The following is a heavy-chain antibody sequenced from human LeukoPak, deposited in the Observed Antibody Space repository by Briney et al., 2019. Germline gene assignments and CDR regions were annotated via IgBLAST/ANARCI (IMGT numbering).Heavy chain of an antibody. Sequence: GGSLRLSCAASGFTFSSYGMSWVRQAPGKGLEWVSAISASGGRTYYADSVKGRFTISRDNSKNTVSLQMNNLRADDTAVYYCAKSYASGSFYDYWGQGTLVTVSS. J-gene: IGHJ4*02. V-gene: IGHV3-23*01. CDR1: GFTFSSYG. CDR3: AKSYASGSFYDY. CDR2: ISASGGRT. D-gene: IGHD3-10*01.